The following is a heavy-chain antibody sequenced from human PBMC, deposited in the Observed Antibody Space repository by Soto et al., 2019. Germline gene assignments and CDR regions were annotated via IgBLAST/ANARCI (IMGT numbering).Heavy chain of an antibody. CDR3: ARGRGYSYGAFDY. D-gene: IGHD5-18*01. Sequence: SETLSLTCTVSGGSISSYYWSWIRQPPGKGLEWIGYIYYSGITDYNPSLKSRVTISVDTSKSQFSLKLSSVTAADTAVYYCARGRGYSYGAFDYWGQGTLVTVSS. CDR2: IYYSGIT. CDR1: GGSISSYY. V-gene: IGHV4-59*01. J-gene: IGHJ4*02.